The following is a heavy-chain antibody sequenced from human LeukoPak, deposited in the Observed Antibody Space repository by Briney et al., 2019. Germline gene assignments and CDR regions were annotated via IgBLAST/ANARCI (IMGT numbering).Heavy chain of an antibody. D-gene: IGHD6-13*01. CDR1: LDTYSLYS. Sequence: SVKVSYEASLDTYSLYSLSGAPQAPGQGCEWMGEHIPILGIAHYAQNPQRRDTNTADKSTSTDYMELRRVRSEDTAVYYCARDLIAAAGKVTYGMDVWGQGTTVTVS. V-gene: IGHV1-69*17. CDR2: HIPILGIA. CDR3: ARDLIAAAGKVTYGMDV. J-gene: IGHJ6*02.